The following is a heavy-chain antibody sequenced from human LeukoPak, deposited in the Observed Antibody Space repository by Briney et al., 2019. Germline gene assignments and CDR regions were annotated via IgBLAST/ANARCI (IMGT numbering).Heavy chain of an antibody. Sequence: GGSPRLSCVPSGFTFSSSAMSWVRQAPGKGLEWVSGISGSGGSTYYADSVKGRFTISRDNSKNTLFLHMNSLRAEDTAVYYCAKEDQITIFGINYYGMDVWGQGTTVTVSS. D-gene: IGHD3-3*01. J-gene: IGHJ6*02. CDR1: GFTFSSSA. CDR3: AKEDQITIFGINYYGMDV. CDR2: ISGSGGST. V-gene: IGHV3-23*01.